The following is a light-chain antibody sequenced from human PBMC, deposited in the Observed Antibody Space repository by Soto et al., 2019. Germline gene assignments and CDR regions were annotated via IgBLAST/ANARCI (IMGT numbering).Light chain of an antibody. J-gene: IGKJ4*01. V-gene: IGKV3-11*01. Sequence: EIVMTQSPATLSVSPGERSTLSCRAGHSVSSNLAWDQQKPGQAPRLLIYEASNRATGIPDRFSGSGSGADFTLTISSLEPEDFAIYYCQQHINWPLTFGGGTKVDIK. CDR2: EAS. CDR3: QQHINWPLT. CDR1: HSVSSN.